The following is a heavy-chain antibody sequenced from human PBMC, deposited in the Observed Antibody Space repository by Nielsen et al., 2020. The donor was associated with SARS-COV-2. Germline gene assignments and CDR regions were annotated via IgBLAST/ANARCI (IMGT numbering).Heavy chain of an antibody. D-gene: IGHD5/OR15-5a*01. CDR1: GFALSAYG. V-gene: IGHV3-48*02. CDR3: AKELEVCCHYMDV. J-gene: IGHJ6*03. CDR2: IRMSDGAT. Sequence: GESLKLSCTASGFALSAYGMDWVRHVPGRGLEWLAHIRMSDGATQYADSVRGRFTISRDNAKNSLYLQMNSLRDEDTAVYFCAKELEVCCHYMDVWGKGTTVTVSS.